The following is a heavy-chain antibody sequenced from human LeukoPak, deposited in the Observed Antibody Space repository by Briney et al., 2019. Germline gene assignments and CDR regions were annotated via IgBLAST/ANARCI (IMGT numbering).Heavy chain of an antibody. J-gene: IGHJ3*02. CDR1: GYTFTSYY. CDR2: INPSGGST. CDR3: ARDGRPYYYDSSGYGAFDI. V-gene: IGHV1-46*01. Sequence: ASVKVSCKASGYTFTSYYMHWVRQAPGQGFEWMGIINPSGGSTSYAQKFQGRVTMTRDTSTSTVYMELSSLRSEDTAVYYCARDGRPYYYDSSGYGAFDIWGQGTMVTVSS. D-gene: IGHD3-22*01.